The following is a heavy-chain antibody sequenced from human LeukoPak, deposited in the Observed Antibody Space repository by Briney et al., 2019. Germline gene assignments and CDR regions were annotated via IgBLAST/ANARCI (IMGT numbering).Heavy chain of an antibody. CDR2: ISGSSGTT. Sequence: GGSLRLSCAASGFTFSSYMMNWVRQAPGKGLEWVSGISGSSGTTYYADSVKGRFTVSRDNPKNTLYLQMSSLRAEDTAVYYCATHFDADYWGQGTLVTVSS. V-gene: IGHV3-23*01. J-gene: IGHJ4*02. D-gene: IGHD3-9*01. CDR1: GFTFSSYM. CDR3: ATHFDADY.